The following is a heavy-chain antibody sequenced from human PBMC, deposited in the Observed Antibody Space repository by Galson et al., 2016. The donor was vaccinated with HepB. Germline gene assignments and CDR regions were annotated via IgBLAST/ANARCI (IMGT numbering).Heavy chain of an antibody. CDR2: ISHRGSDT. J-gene: IGHJ4*01. CDR3: ARDRTSRAAVDY. Sequence: SLRLSCAASGFTFSDFYMTWIRQAPGKGLEYASHISHRGSDTNYADSVKGRFTISRDNAKKSLYLQMSSLRAEDTAIYYCARDRTSRAAVDYWGHGTLVTVSS. CDR1: GFTFSDFY. V-gene: IGHV3-11*06. D-gene: IGHD6-25*01.